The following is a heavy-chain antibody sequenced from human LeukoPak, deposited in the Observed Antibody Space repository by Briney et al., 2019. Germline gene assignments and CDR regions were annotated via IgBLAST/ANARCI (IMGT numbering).Heavy chain of an antibody. CDR1: GYTFTGYY. J-gene: IGHJ4*02. Sequence: ASVKVSCKASGYTFTGYYMHWVRQAPGQGLEWMGWINPNSGGTNYAQKFQGRVTMTRDTSISTAYMELSRLRSDDTAVYYCARGVGFVVVPAAPDYWGQGTLVTVSS. V-gene: IGHV1-2*02. D-gene: IGHD2-2*01. CDR2: INPNSGGT. CDR3: ARGVGFVVVPAAPDY.